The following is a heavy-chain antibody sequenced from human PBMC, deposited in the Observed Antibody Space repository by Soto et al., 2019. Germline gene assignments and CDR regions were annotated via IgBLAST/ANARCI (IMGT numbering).Heavy chain of an antibody. CDR3: AKSHYYDGSGYYGSYYYYGMDV. J-gene: IGHJ6*02. CDR2: ISYDGSNK. D-gene: IGHD3-22*01. V-gene: IGHV3-30*18. CDR1: GFTFSSYG. Sequence: GGSLRLSCAASGFTFSSYGMHWVRQAPGKGLEWVAVISYDGSNKYYADSVKGRFTISRDNSKNTLYLQMNSLRAEDTAVYYCAKSHYYDGSGYYGSYYYYGMDVWGQGTTVTVSS.